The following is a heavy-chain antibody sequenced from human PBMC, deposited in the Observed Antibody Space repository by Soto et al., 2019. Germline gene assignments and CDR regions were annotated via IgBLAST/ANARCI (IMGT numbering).Heavy chain of an antibody. D-gene: IGHD3-9*01. J-gene: IGHJ6*02. CDR3: AKDQHDVFSYGRDV. CDR1: RFTFGDYG. CDR2: ISYDGTNK. V-gene: IGHV3-30*18. Sequence: QVQLVESGGGVVQPGRSLRLACAASRFTFGDYGMHWVRQAQGKGLERVALISYDGTNKYYADSVMGRFTISRDNSKNTLYLEMNSLRAEDMALYYCAKDQHDVFSYGRDVWGQGTKVTVSS.